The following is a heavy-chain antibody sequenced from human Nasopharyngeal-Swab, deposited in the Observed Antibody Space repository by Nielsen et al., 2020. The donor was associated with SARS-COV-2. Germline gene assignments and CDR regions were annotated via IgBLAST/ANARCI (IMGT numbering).Heavy chain of an antibody. Sequence: SCAASGFTFSSYWMHWVRQAPGKGLVWVSRLNSDGTSTSYADSVKGRFTISRDNAKNSLYLQMNSLRAEDTAVYYCARGVDGSGSYYPEGYYYGMDVWGQGTTVTVSS. J-gene: IGHJ6*02. CDR3: ARGVDGSGSYYPEGYYYGMDV. V-gene: IGHV3-74*01. CDR2: LNSDGTST. CDR1: GFTFSSYW. D-gene: IGHD3-10*01.